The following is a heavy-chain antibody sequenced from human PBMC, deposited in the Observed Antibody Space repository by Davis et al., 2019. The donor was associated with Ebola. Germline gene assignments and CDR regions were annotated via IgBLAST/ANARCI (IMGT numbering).Heavy chain of an antibody. J-gene: IGHJ6*02. CDR3: ARDGAPPYSYGYYYYYGMDV. CDR2: IGTAGDT. V-gene: IGHV3-13*01. CDR1: GFTFSNYD. D-gene: IGHD5-18*01. Sequence: GESLKISCAASGFTFSNYDMHWVRQATGKGLEWVSAIGTAGDTYYPGSVKGRFTISRENAKNSLSLQMDSLRAEDTAVYYCARDGAPPYSYGYYYYYGMDVWGQGTTVTVSS.